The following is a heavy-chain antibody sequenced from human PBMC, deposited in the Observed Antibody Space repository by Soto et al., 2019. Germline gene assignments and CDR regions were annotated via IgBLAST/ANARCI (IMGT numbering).Heavy chain of an antibody. CDR2: IKSKTDGGTT. J-gene: IGHJ4*02. CDR3: TTGMRDTAMVENFDY. D-gene: IGHD5-18*01. V-gene: IGHV3-15*07. CDR1: GFTFSNAG. Sequence: EVQLVESGGGLVKPGGSLRLSCAPSGFTFSNAGSKWVRQVPGKGLEWVARIKSKTDGGTTDYAAPVKVRFTISSDDSKNTLYLQMNSLKTEDTAVYYCTTGMRDTAMVENFDYWGQGTLVTVSS.